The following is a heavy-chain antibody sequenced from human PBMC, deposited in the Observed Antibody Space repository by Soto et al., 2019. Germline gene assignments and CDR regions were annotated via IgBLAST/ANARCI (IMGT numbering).Heavy chain of an antibody. CDR1: GYSFTSYW. CDR2: IYPGDSDT. V-gene: IGHV5-51*01. D-gene: IGHD6-19*01. J-gene: IGHJ5*02. CDR3: ARLTSSGIAVAGTGEWFDP. Sequence: GESLKISCKGSGYSFTSYWIGWVRQMPGKGLEWMGIIYPGDSDTRYSPSFQGQVTISADKSISTAYLQWSSLKASDTAMYYCARLTSSGIAVAGTGEWFDPWGQGTLVTVS.